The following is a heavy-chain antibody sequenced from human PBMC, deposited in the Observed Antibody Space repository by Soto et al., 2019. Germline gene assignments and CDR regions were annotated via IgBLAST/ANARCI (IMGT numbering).Heavy chain of an antibody. CDR3: ASPLKRVGATTFRDP. CDR2: INYSGST. V-gene: IGHV4-39*01. Sequence: LRLSCAASGFTFNSYWIHWVVQAPGKGLEWIGSINYSGSTYYNPSLKIRVTISVDTSKTQFSLKLSSVTAADTAVYYCASPLKRVGATTFRDPWGQGTLVTVSS. CDR1: GFTFNSYW. J-gene: IGHJ5*02. D-gene: IGHD1-26*01.